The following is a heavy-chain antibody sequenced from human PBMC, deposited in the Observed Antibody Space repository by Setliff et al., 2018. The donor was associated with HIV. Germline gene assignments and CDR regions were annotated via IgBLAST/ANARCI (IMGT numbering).Heavy chain of an antibody. J-gene: IGHJ6*03. CDR2: VYPGDSDT. V-gene: IGHV5-51*03. CDR1: RYSFTTYW. Sequence: PGESLKISCKGSRYSFTTYWIAWVRQMPGKGLEWMGIVYPGDSDTRYSPSFQGQVTISADTSISTAYLQMDSLKAKDTAMYYCTPTGYYLTYYYYYMDVWGKGTTVTVS. D-gene: IGHD3-10*01. CDR3: TPTGYYLTYYYYYMDV.